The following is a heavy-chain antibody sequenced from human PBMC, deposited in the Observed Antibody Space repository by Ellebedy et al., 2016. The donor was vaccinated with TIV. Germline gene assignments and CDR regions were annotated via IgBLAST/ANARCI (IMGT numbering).Heavy chain of an antibody. J-gene: IGHJ4*02. CDR3: ARYAVGAYYCDY. V-gene: IGHV3-7*04. CDR1: GFTFSRNW. D-gene: IGHD3-10*01. Sequence: PGGSLRLSCAASGFTFSRNWMSWVRQAPGKGLEWVANINQDGSAKYYVDSVKGRFTISRDNAKNSLYLQMNSLRAEDTAIYYCARYAVGAYYCDYWGQGTLVTVSS. CDR2: INQDGSAK.